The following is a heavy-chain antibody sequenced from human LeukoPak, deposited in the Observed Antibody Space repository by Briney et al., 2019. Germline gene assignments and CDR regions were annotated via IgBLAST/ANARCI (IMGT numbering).Heavy chain of an antibody. Sequence: PGGSLRLSCAASGFTFSSYAMSWVRQAPGKGLEWVSAISGSGGSTYYADSVKGRSTISRDNSKNTLYLQMNSLRAEDTAVYYCAKDQDSSGWYDVAYWGQGTLVTVSS. CDR2: ISGSGGST. CDR1: GFTFSSYA. V-gene: IGHV3-23*01. D-gene: IGHD6-19*01. J-gene: IGHJ4*02. CDR3: AKDQDSSGWYDVAY.